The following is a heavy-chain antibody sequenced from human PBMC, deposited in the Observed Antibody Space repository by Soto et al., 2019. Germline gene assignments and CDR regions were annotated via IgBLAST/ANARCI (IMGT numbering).Heavy chain of an antibody. CDR2: ISTHSSKT. CDR3: ARDFYYDSRGYSNNPGY. D-gene: IGHD3-22*01. Sequence: AAVNVSCKACGYAFSTYRVNWVRQAPGQGLEWMGCISTHSSKTYYAYNLQGRVTMTTDTSTATAYMELRSLRSGDTAVYYCARDFYYDSRGYSNNPGYWGQGTLVTVSS. V-gene: IGHV1-18*01. CDR1: GYAFSTYR. J-gene: IGHJ4*02.